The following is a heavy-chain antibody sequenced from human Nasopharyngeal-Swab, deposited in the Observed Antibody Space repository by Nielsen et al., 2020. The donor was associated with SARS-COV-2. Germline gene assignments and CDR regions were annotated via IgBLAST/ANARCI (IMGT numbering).Heavy chain of an antibody. J-gene: IGHJ6*03. CDR1: GGPISSYY. CDR2: IYYSGST. D-gene: IGHD3-10*01. Sequence: SEPLSLTCTVSGGPISSYYWSWFRQPPGKGLEWIRYIYYSGSTNYNPSLKSRVTISVDTSKNQFSLKLSSVTAADTAVYYCARGFEYGSGSYYRTYYYYYMDVWGKGTTVTVSS. V-gene: IGHV4-59*01. CDR3: ARGFEYGSGSYYRTYYYYYMDV.